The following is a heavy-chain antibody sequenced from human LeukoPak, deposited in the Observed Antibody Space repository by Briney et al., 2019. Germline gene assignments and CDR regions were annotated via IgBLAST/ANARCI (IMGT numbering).Heavy chain of an antibody. D-gene: IGHD7-27*01. J-gene: IGHJ4*02. CDR3: AIDPNWGTHS. Sequence: GGSLRLSCAASGFTFSSYAMSWVRQAPGKGLEWVSAVSGSGGSTYYADSVKGRFTISRDNFKNALYLQMNSLRVEDTAVYYCAIDPNWGTHSWGQGVLVTVSS. CDR2: VSGSGGST. V-gene: IGHV3-23*01. CDR1: GFTFSSYA.